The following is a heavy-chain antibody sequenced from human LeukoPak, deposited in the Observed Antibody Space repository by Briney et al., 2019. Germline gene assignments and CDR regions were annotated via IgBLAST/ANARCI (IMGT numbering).Heavy chain of an antibody. J-gene: IGHJ4*02. Sequence: PSETLSLTCTVSGGSINSGSYYWSRIRQPAGKGLEWIGRIYTSGSTNYNPSLKSRVTISVDTSKNQFSLKLSSVTAADTAVYYCAARIAARPAGDYWGQGTLVTVSS. CDR3: AARIAARPAGDY. CDR2: IYTSGST. V-gene: IGHV4-61*02. D-gene: IGHD6-6*01. CDR1: GGSINSGSYY.